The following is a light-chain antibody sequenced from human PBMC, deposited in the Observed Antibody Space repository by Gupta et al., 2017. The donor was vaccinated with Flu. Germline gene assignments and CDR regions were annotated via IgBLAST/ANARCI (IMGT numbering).Light chain of an antibody. V-gene: IGKV2-30*01. CDR2: KAS. Sequence: DAVMTPSPLSLPVTLWQPASISCRSSESLGYSDGDSYVSWFHQRPGQSPRRLIYKASNRDSGVPDRISGSGSGTDFTLTISRLEAEDVGVYYCMHSTRWPWTFGQGTKVEI. CDR3: MHSTRWPWT. CDR1: ESLGYSDGDSY. J-gene: IGKJ1*01.